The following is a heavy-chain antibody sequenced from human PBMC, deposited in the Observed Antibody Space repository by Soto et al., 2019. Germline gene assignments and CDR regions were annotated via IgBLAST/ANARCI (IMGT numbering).Heavy chain of an antibody. Sequence: QVQLQQWGAGLLKPSETLSLTCAVYGGSFSGYYWSWIRQPPGKGLEWIGEINHSGSTNYNPSLKGRVTISVHTSKTQVSLKLSSVTAADTAVYYCARGQEQWLVLTAFDILGQGTMVTVSS. CDR1: GGSFSGYY. CDR3: ARGQEQWLVLTAFDI. D-gene: IGHD6-19*01. J-gene: IGHJ3*02. V-gene: IGHV4-34*01. CDR2: INHSGST.